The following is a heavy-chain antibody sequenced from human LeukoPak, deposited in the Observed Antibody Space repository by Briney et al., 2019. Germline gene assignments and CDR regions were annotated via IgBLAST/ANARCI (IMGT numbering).Heavy chain of an antibody. J-gene: IGHJ5*02. V-gene: IGHV1-69*15. CDR2: IIPIFGTA. CDR3: ALGGPFWSGRNWSDP. Sequence: SVKVSCKASGGTFSSYAISWVRQAPGQGLEWMGRIIPIFGTANYAQKFQGRVTITADESTSTAYMELSSLRSEDTAVYYCALGGPFWSGRNWSDPWGQGTLVTVSS. D-gene: IGHD3-3*01. CDR1: GGTFSSYA.